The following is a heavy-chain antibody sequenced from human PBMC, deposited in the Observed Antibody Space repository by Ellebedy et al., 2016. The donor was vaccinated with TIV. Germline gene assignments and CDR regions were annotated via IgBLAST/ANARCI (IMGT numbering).Heavy chain of an antibody. CDR2: ISGSGDST. J-gene: IGHJ4*02. Sequence: GGSLRLXCAASGFSFSSYAMSWVRQAPGKGLEWVSGISGSGDSTYYADSVKGRFTISRDNSKNTLYLQMNSLRAEDTAVYYCARGFIAVVPAAPPLDYWGQGTLVTVSS. D-gene: IGHD2-2*01. CDR3: ARGFIAVVPAAPPLDY. V-gene: IGHV3-23*01. CDR1: GFSFSSYA.